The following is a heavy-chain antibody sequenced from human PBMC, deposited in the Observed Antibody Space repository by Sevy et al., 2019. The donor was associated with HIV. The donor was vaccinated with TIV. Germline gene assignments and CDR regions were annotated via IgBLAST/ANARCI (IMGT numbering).Heavy chain of an antibody. J-gene: IGHJ3*01. D-gene: IGHD2-8*01. V-gene: IGHV3-30-3*01. CDR3: AREAGYSTKNDAFAF. Sequence: GGSLRLSCAASGLTFRSHAMHWVRQAPGKGLEWVTVISYDGPVRYYGESVKGRFTVSRDNSKNTLYLQMNSLRPDDTAVYYCAREAGYSTKNDAFAFWGQGTMVTVSS. CDR2: ISYDGPVR. CDR1: GLTFRSHA.